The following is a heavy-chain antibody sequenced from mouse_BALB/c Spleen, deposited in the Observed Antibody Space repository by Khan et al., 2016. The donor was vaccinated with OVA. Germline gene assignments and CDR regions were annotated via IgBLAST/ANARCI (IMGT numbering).Heavy chain of an antibody. CDR1: GFSLTTYG. J-gene: IGHJ3*01. D-gene: IGHD2-14*01. CDR3: ARNSYMYDFTY. V-gene: IGHV2-2*01. Sequence: QVQLKQSGPGLVQPSQSLSITCTVSGFSLTTYGVHWVRQSPGKGLEWLGLIWSGGGTDYNAAFISRLTISKDNSKSQVFFKMNSLQADDKAMYYCARNSYMYDFTYWGQGTLVTVSA. CDR2: IWSGGGT.